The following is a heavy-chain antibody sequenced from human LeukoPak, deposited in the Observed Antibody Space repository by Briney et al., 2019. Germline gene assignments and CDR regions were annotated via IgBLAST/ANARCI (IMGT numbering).Heavy chain of an antibody. D-gene: IGHD2-2*01. CDR3: ARGRNVVVPAASYYMDV. J-gene: IGHJ6*03. CDR1: GGSFSGYY. CDR2: LNHSGST. Sequence: PSETLSLTCAVYGGSFSGYYWSWIRQPPGKGLEWIGELNHSGSTNYNPSLKSRVTISVDTSKNQFSLKLSSVTAADTAVYYCARGRNVVVPAASYYMDVWGKGTTVTVSS. V-gene: IGHV4-34*01.